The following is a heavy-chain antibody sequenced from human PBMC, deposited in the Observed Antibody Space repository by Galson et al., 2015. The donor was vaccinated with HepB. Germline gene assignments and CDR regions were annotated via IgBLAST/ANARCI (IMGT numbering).Heavy chain of an antibody. CDR1: GGSFRGSS. D-gene: IGHD4-17*01. Sequence: ETLSLTCAVYGGSFRGSSWSWIRQPPGKGLEWIGEINHSGRTNYKPSLKSRVTISADTPKNQFSLKLTSVTAADTAVYYCAGGRTDYGDYLTLDYYYRMDVWGQGTTVTVSS. J-gene: IGHJ6*02. CDR2: INHSGRT. V-gene: IGHV4-34*01. CDR3: AGGRTDYGDYLTLDYYYRMDV.